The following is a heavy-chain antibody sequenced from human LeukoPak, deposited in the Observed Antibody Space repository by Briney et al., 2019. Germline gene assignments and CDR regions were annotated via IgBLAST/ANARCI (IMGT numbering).Heavy chain of an antibody. CDR1: GFTVSSNY. CDR2: IYSGGST. D-gene: IGHD2-21*02. J-gene: IGHJ3*02. Sequence: GGSLRLSCAASGFTVSSNYMSWVRRAPGKGLEWVSVIYSGGSTYYADSVKGRFIISRDNSKNTLYLQMNSLRAEDTAVYYCARAVGVTAIHNAFDIWGQGTMVTVSS. CDR3: ARAVGVTAIHNAFDI. V-gene: IGHV3-66*01.